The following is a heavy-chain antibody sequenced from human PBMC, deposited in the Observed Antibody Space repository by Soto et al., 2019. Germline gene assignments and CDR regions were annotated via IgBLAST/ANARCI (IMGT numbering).Heavy chain of an antibody. CDR2: VYNTGGT. J-gene: IGHJ6*02. Sequence: VQLQQSGPGLVKPSKTLSLTCTVSSGPSSSHNWGWIRQSPGRGLEWIGYVYNTGGTSYNPSLKSRVTISADTSANHISLTLSFVTAADTAIYYCVRQGIGNLHGLVDVWGQGTTVSVSS. CDR3: VRQGIGNLHGLVDV. D-gene: IGHD1-1*01. CDR1: SGPSSSHN. V-gene: IGHV4-59*08.